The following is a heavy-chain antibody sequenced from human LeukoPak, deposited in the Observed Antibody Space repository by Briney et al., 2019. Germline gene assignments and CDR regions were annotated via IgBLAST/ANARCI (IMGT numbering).Heavy chain of an antibody. V-gene: IGHV1-2*02. Sequence: ASVKVSCKASGYTFTGYYIHWVRQAPEQGLEWVGWINPNSGDTNYAQKFQGRVTMTSDTSISTAFMQLYRLRSDDTAVYYCARDWSFDFWGQGTLVTVSS. CDR3: ARDWSFDF. J-gene: IGHJ4*02. CDR2: INPNSGDT. D-gene: IGHD1-1*01. CDR1: GYTFTGYY.